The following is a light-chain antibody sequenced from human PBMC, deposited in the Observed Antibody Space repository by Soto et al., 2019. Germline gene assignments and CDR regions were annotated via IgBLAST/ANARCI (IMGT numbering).Light chain of an antibody. CDR3: QQYNSYWT. CDR2: DAS. V-gene: IGKV1-5*01. J-gene: IGKJ1*01. CDR1: QSISTW. Sequence: DIQMTQSPSTLSASVGDRVTITFRASQSISTWLAWYQQKPGKAPNLLIYDASSLESGVPSRFSGSGPGTEFTLTISSLQPDDFATYYCQQYNSYWTFGQGTKVDIK.